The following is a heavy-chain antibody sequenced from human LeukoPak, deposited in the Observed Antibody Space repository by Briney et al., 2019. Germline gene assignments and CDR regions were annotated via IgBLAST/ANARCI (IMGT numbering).Heavy chain of an antibody. CDR1: GFTFSNYA. Sequence: PGGSLRLSCAASGFTFSNYAMNWVRQAPGKGLEWVSSISGSGSSTYYADSVKGRFTISRDNSKNTLFLQMNSLKTEDTALYYCTTNAAVGTWEIFDYWGQGTLVTVSS. V-gene: IGHV3-23*01. D-gene: IGHD1-1*01. CDR3: TTNAAVGTWEIFDY. CDR2: ISGSGSST. J-gene: IGHJ4*02.